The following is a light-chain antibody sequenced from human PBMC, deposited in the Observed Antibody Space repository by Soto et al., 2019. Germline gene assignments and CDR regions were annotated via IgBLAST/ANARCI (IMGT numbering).Light chain of an antibody. CDR3: QQYYNLPIT. V-gene: IGKV1-33*01. J-gene: IGKJ5*01. Sequence: DIQMTQSPSSLSASVGDRVTITCRASQSISNWLAWYQQKPGKAPKLLIYDASDLETGVPSRFSGSGSGTDFTVTISSLQPEDFATYSCQQYYNLPITFGQGTRREIK. CDR1: QSISNW. CDR2: DAS.